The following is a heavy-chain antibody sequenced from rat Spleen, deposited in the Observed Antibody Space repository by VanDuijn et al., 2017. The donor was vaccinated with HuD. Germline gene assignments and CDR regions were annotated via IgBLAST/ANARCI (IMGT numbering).Heavy chain of an antibody. CDR2: INNAGST. V-gene: IGHV3-3*01. CDR1: GYSITSSYR. J-gene: IGHJ3*01. CDR3: AKGGYNYGWFAY. D-gene: IGHD1-4*01. Sequence: EVQLQESGPGLVKPSQSLSLTCSVTGYSITSSYRWNWIRKFPGNKLEWMGYINNAGSTNYNPSLKSRISLTRDTSKNQFFLQVNSVTSEDTATYYCAKGGYNYGWFAYWGQGTLVTVSS.